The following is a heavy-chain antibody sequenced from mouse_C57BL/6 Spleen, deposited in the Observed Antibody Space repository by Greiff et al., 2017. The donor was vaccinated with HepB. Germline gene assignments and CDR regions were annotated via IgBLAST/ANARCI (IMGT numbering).Heavy chain of an antibody. J-gene: IGHJ2*01. CDR1: GYTFTSYW. D-gene: IGHD2-3*01. CDR2: INPSNGGT. Sequence: QVQLQQPGTELVKPGASVKLSCKASGYTFTSYWMHWVKQRPGQGLEWIGNINPSNGGTNYNEKVKSKATLTVDKSSSTAYMQLSSLTSEDSAVYYWARIMFYDGYYVDYWSQGNTLTVSS. V-gene: IGHV1-53*01. CDR3: ARIMFYDGYYVDY.